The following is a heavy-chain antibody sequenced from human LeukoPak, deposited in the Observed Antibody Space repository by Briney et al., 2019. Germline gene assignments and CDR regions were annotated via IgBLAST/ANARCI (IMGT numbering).Heavy chain of an antibody. V-gene: IGHV3-21*01. CDR1: GFTFSSYS. J-gene: IGHJ4*02. D-gene: IGHD2-2*01. Sequence: GGSLRLSCAASGFTFSSYSMNWVRQAPGKGLEWVSSISSSSSYIYYADSVKGRFTIPRDNAKNSLYLQMNSLRAEDTAVYYCARDRNVVDFDYWGQGTLVTVSS. CDR3: ARDRNVVDFDY. CDR2: ISSSSSYI.